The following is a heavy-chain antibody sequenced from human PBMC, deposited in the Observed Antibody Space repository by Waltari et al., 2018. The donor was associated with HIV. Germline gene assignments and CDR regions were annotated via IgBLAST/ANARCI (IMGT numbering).Heavy chain of an antibody. D-gene: IGHD6-13*01. Sequence: EVQLVESGGGLVQPGGSLRLSCAASGFTVRSNYMSWVRQAPGKGLECVSVIYSCGSTYYADSVKGRFTISRDNSKNTLYLQMNSLGAEDTAVYYCARGIIAAAGNWFDPWGQGTLVTVSS. CDR1: GFTVRSNY. CDR3: ARGIIAAAGNWFDP. V-gene: IGHV3-66*02. CDR2: IYSCGST. J-gene: IGHJ5*02.